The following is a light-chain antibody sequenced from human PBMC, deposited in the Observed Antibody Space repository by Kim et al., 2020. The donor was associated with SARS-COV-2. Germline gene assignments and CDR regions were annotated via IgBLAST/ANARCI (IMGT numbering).Light chain of an antibody. Sequence: GQSVTLSCTGTSRDVGSYNRVSWYQQPPGTAPKLIIYEVINRPSGVPDRFSGSKSGNTASLTISGLQAEDEADYYCSSYTTSNTGVFGTGTKVTVL. J-gene: IGLJ1*01. CDR1: SRDVGSYNR. V-gene: IGLV2-18*02. CDR3: SSYTTSNTGV. CDR2: EVI.